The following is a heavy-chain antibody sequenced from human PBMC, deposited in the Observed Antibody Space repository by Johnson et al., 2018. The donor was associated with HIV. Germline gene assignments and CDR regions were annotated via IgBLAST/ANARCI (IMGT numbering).Heavy chain of an antibody. CDR2: ISYDGSNK. Sequence: QVQLVESGGGLVRPGGSLRLSCIVSGFTFNDYYMTWIRQGPGKGLEGVAVISYDGSNKYYADSVKGRFTISRDNSKNTLYLQMNSLRAEDTAVYYCARGSYDFWSGYYTGHDAFDIWGQGTMVTVSS. CDR3: ARGSYDFWSGYYTGHDAFDI. CDR1: GFTFNDYY. J-gene: IGHJ3*02. V-gene: IGHV3-30*03. D-gene: IGHD3-3*01.